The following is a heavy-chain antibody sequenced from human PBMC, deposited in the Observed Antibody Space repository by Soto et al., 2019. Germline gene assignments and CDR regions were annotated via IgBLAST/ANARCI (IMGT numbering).Heavy chain of an antibody. CDR2: ISYDGSNK. Sequence: GGSLRLSCAASGFTFRSYWMTWVRQAPGKGLEWVAVISYDGSNKYYADSVRGRFTISRDNSKNTLYLQMNSLRAEDTAVYYCARDKRDLRFLEWSYYFDCWGQGTLVTVSS. CDR3: ARDKRDLRFLEWSYYFDC. V-gene: IGHV3-30-3*01. D-gene: IGHD3-3*01. CDR1: GFTFRSYW. J-gene: IGHJ4*02.